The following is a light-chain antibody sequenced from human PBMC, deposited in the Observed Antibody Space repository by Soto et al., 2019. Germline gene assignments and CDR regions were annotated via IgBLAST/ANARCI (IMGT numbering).Light chain of an antibody. CDR2: DNT. CDR1: SSNIGAGFD. Sequence: QSVLTQPPSVSGAPGQRVTISCTGSSSNIGAGFDVHWYQQLPGTAPKLLIYDNTNRPSGVPGRFSGSKSGTSASLAITGLQAEDEADYYCQSYDKSRGGSYVFGSGTKVTVL. CDR3: QSYDKSRGGSYV. V-gene: IGLV1-40*01. J-gene: IGLJ1*01.